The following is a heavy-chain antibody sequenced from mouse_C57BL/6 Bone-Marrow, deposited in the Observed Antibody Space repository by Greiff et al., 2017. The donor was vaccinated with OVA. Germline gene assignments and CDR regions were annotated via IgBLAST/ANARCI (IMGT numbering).Heavy chain of an antibody. V-gene: IGHV1-82*01. CDR3: ARRGLYDYGFAY. Sequence: VQLQQSGPELVKPGASVKISCKASGYAFSSSWMNWVKQRPGKGLEWIGRIYPGDGDTNYNGKFKGKATLTADKSSSTAYMQISSLTSEDSAVYFCARRGLYDYGFAYWGQGTLVTVSA. CDR2: IYPGDGDT. CDR1: GYAFSSSW. D-gene: IGHD2-4*01. J-gene: IGHJ3*01.